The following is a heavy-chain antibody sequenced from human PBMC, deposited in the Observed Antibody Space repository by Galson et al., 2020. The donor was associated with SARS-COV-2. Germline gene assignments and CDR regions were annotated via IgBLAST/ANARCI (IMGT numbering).Heavy chain of an antibody. Sequence: SETLSLTCTVSGGSISSGGYYWGWIRQPPGKGLEWIGSIYYSGSTYYNPSLKSRVTISVDTSKNQFSLKLSSVTAADTAVYYCARQQGWIQLWLNDYWGQGTLVTVSS. D-gene: IGHD5-18*01. CDR1: GGSISSGGYY. CDR3: ARQQGWIQLWLNDY. J-gene: IGHJ4*02. CDR2: IYYSGST. V-gene: IGHV4-39*01.